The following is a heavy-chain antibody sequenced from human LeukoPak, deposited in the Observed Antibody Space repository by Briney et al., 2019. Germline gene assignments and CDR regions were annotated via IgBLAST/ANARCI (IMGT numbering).Heavy chain of an antibody. Sequence: GGSLRLSCAASGFTFSGYSMNWLRQAPGKGLEWVSSFGTRSTSIYHAGSVKGRFAISRDNAKNSLYLQMNSLRAEDTALYYCAREVSEGFDFWGQGTLVTVSS. J-gene: IGHJ4*02. CDR2: FGTRSTSI. CDR3: AREVSEGFDF. CDR1: GFTFSGYS. D-gene: IGHD3-22*01. V-gene: IGHV3-21*01.